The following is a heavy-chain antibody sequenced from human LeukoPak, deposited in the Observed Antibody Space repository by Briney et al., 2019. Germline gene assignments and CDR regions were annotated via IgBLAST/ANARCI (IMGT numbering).Heavy chain of an antibody. Sequence: PGGSLRLSCAASGFTFNRYWMHWVRQAPGKGLVWVSRINSDGNSTSYAHSVKGRFTISRDNAKNTLYLQMNSLRAEDTAVYYCARAYYDSSGRYFDYWGQGTLVTVSS. CDR3: ARAYYDSSGRYFDY. J-gene: IGHJ4*02. D-gene: IGHD3-22*01. CDR2: INSDGNST. V-gene: IGHV3-74*01. CDR1: GFTFNRYW.